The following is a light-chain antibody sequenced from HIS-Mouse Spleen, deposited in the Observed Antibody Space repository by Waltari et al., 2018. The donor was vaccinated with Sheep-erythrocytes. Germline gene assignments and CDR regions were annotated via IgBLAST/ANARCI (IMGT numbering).Light chain of an antibody. V-gene: IGKV1-33*01. CDR3: QQYDNLLT. J-gene: IGKJ4*01. CDR1: QDISNY. CDR2: DAS. Sequence: DIQMTQSPSSLSASVGDRVTITCQASQDISNYLNWYQQKPGKPPKLLNYDASNLETGVPSRFSGSGSGTDFTFTISSLQPEDIATYYCQQYDNLLTFGGGTKVEIK.